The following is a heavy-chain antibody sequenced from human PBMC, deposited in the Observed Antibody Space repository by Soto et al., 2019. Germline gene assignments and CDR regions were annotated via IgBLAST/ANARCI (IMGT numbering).Heavy chain of an antibody. CDR1: GYTFINYG. V-gene: IGHV1-18*01. D-gene: IGHD6-13*01. CDR2: ISAYNGNT. CDR3: ARDAIAATGESFDY. Sequence: ASVKVSCKASGYTFINYGISWVRQAPGQGLEWMGWISAYNGNTNYAQKLQGRVTMTTDTSTSTAYMELRSLTSDDTAVYYCARDAIAATGESFDYWGQGTLVTVSS. J-gene: IGHJ4*02.